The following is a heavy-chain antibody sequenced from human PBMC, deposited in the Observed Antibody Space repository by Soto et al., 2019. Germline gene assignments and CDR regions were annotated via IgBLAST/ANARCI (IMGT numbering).Heavy chain of an antibody. CDR2: IYPGDSDA. V-gene: IGHV5-51*01. J-gene: IGHJ4*02. D-gene: IGHD3-16*01. Sequence: PGESLKISCKGSGYSFTTHWVGWVRQMPGKGLEWMGIIYPGDSDARYSPSFQGQVTISVDESITTAFLQWSSLKASDTAMYYCARSQFISLWGTSGSFDSWGQGPWSPSP. CDR3: ARSQFISLWGTSGSFDS. CDR1: GYSFTTHW.